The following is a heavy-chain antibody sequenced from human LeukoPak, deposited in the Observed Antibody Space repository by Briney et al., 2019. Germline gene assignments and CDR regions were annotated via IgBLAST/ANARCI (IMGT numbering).Heavy chain of an antibody. V-gene: IGHV5-51*01. D-gene: IGHD5-12*01. J-gene: IGHJ4*02. CDR1: GYSFTSYW. Sequence: GESLKISCKGSGYSFTSYWIGWVRQMPGKGLEWMGIIYPGDSDTRYSPSFQGQVTISADKSISTAYLQWSSLKASDTAMYYCARPGPEYSGYDSLDHWGQGTLVTVSS. CDR3: ARPGPEYSGYDSLDH. CDR2: IYPGDSDT.